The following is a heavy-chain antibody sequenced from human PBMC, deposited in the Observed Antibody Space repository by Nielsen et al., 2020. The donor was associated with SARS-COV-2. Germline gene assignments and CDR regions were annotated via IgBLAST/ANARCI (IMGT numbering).Heavy chain of an antibody. V-gene: IGHV3-9*01. J-gene: IGHJ6*02. CDR1: GFTFDDYA. CDR3: AKGGNYGMVV. Sequence: SLKISCAASGFTFDDYAMHWVRQAPGKGLEWVSGISWNSGSIGYADSVKGRFTISRDNAKNSLYLQMNSLRAEDTAVYYCAKGGNYGMVVWGQGTTVTVSS. CDR2: ISWNSGSI.